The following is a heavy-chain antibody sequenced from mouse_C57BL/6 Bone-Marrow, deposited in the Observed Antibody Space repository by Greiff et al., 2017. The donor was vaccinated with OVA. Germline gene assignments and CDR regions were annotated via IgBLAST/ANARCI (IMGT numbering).Heavy chain of an antibody. J-gene: IGHJ2*01. CDR2: IYPRSGNT. CDR1: GYTFTSYG. Sequence: QVQLQQSGAELARPGASVKLSCKASGYTFTSYGISWVKQRTGQGLEWIGEIYPRSGNTYYNEKFKGQATLTADKSSSTAYMELRSLTSEDSAVYFCASYYYYGSSFDYWGQGTTLTVSS. CDR3: ASYYYYGSSFDY. D-gene: IGHD1-1*01. V-gene: IGHV1-81*01.